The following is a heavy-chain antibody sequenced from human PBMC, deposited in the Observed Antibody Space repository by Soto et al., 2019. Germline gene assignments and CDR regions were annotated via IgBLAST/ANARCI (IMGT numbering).Heavy chain of an antibody. CDR3: AREIGLYYYGSGSLTRGAFDI. CDR2: ISSSSSTI. J-gene: IGHJ3*02. CDR1: GFTFSSYS. D-gene: IGHD3-10*01. V-gene: IGHV3-48*02. Sequence: GGSLRLSCAASGFTFSSYSMNWVRQAPGKGLEWVSYISSSSSTIYYADSVKGRFTISRDNAKNSLYLQMNSLRDEDTAVYYCAREIGLYYYGSGSLTRGAFDIWGQGTMVTVSS.